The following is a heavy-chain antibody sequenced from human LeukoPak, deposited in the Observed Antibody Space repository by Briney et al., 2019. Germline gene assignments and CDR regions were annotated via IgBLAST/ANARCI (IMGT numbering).Heavy chain of an antibody. Sequence: GGSLRLSCAASGFTFSSYEMNWVRQAPGKGLEWVSYISSSGSTIYYADSVKGRFTISRDNAKNSLYLQMNSLRAEDTAVYYCAREKGTMTRKMAFEMWGQGTMVTVSS. D-gene: IGHD3-22*01. J-gene: IGHJ3*02. CDR2: ISSSGSTI. CDR3: AREKGTMTRKMAFEM. V-gene: IGHV3-48*03. CDR1: GFTFSSYE.